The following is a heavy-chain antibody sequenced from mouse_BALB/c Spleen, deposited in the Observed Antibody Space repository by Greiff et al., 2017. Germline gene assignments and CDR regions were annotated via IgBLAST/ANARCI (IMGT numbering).Heavy chain of an antibody. J-gene: IGHJ4*01. Sequence: QVQLKQSGAELVRPGVSVKISCKGSGYTFTDYAMHWVKQSHAKSLEWIGVISTYYGDASYNQKFKSKATMTVDKSSSTAYMELARLTSEDSAIYYCARDGNYEAMDYWGQGTSVTVSS. CDR1: GYTFTDYA. V-gene: IGHV1S137*01. D-gene: IGHD2-1*01. CDR2: ISTYYGDA. CDR3: ARDGNYEAMDY.